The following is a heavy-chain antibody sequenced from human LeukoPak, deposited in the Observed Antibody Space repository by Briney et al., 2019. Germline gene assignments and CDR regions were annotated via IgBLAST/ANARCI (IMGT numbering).Heavy chain of an antibody. V-gene: IGHV3-53*04. J-gene: IGHJ4*02. CDR3: ARVAGRGPFDY. CDR2: IYIGGGSTT. D-gene: IGHD6-13*01. Sequence: GGSLRLSCAASGFTVTSNYMSWVRQAPGKGLEWVSLIYIGGGSTTYYADSVKGRFTISEHSNTLYLQMNSLRHEDTAVYYCARVAGRGPFDYWGQGTLVTVSS. CDR1: GFTVTSNY.